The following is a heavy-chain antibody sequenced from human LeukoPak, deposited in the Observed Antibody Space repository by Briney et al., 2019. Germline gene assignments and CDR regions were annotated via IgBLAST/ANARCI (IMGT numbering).Heavy chain of an antibody. J-gene: IGHJ4*02. CDR1: GFTFSGYW. Sequence: GGSLRHSCAASGFTFSGYWMHWVRQAPGKGLVWVSRINNDGSYTSYADSVKGRFTISRDNAKNTLYVQMNSLRAEDTAVYYCAREGPRGNSQFDYWGQGTLVTVSS. CDR2: INNDGSYT. CDR3: AREGPRGNSQFDY. D-gene: IGHD2/OR15-2a*01. V-gene: IGHV3-74*01.